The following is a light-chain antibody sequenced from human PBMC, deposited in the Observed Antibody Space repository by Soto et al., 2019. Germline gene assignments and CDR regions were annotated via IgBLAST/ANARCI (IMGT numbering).Light chain of an antibody. V-gene: IGKV1-9*01. Sequence: DIQLTQSPSFLSASVGDRVTITCRASQVITNHLAWYHQKPGKAPKLLIYAASTLQSGVPSRFSRSGSETEFSLTTSSLQPEDFAAYDCQHINIYPYPFGQGTKLAIK. J-gene: IGKJ2*01. CDR2: AAS. CDR3: QHINIYPYP. CDR1: QVITNH.